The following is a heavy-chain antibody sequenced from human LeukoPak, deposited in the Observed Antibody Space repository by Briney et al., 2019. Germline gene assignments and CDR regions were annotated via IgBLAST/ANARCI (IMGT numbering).Heavy chain of an antibody. Sequence: GGSLRLSCAASGFTFSYYYMSWIRQAPGKGLEWVSAISGSGGSTYYADSVKGRFTISRDNSKNTLYLQMNSLRAEDTAVYYCAKEVRLHYDSSGYYDYWGQGTLVTVSS. CDR1: GFTFSYYY. D-gene: IGHD3-22*01. V-gene: IGHV3-23*01. CDR2: ISGSGGST. CDR3: AKEVRLHYDSSGYYDY. J-gene: IGHJ4*02.